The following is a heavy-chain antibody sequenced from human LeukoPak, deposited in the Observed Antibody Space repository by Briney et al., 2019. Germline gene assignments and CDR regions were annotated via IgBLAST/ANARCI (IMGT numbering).Heavy chain of an antibody. CDR2: ISYDGSNK. V-gene: IGHV3-30*18. CDR3: AKEYQYSSPGHYYYYGMDV. Sequence: GGSLRLSCAASGFIFTDYYMTWVRQAPGKGLEWVAVISYDGSNKYYADSVKGRFTISRDNSKNTLYLQMNSLRAEDTAVYYCAKEYQYSSPGHYYYYGMDVWGQGTTVTVSS. D-gene: IGHD6-6*01. J-gene: IGHJ6*02. CDR1: GFIFTDYY.